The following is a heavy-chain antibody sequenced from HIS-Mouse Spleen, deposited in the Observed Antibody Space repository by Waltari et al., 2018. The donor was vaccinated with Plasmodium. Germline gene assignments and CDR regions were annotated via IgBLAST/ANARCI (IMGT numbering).Heavy chain of an antibody. V-gene: IGHV1-8*01. CDR1: GYTFTSYD. Sequence: QVQLVQSGAEVKKPGASVKVSCKASGYTFTSYDINWVRKATGQGLGGMGWRNPNSGNTGYAKKCQGRVTMTSNTPISTAYMELGSLRSEDTAVYYCARRYFDLWGRGTLVTVSS. CDR2: RNPNSGNT. CDR3: ARRYFDL. J-gene: IGHJ2*01.